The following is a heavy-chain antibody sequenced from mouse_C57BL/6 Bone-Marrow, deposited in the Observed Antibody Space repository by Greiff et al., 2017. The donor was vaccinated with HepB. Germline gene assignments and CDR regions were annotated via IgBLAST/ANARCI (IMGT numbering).Heavy chain of an antibody. Sequence: QVQLKQPGAELVMPGASVKLSCKASGYTFTSYWMHWVKQRPGQGLEWIGEIDPSDSYTNYNQKFKGKSTLTVDKSSSTAYMQLSSLTSEDSAVYYCARGLGGSPWFAYWGQGTLVTVSA. J-gene: IGHJ3*01. D-gene: IGHD2-4*01. CDR1: GYTFTSYW. CDR2: IDPSDSYT. V-gene: IGHV1-69*01. CDR3: ARGLGGSPWFAY.